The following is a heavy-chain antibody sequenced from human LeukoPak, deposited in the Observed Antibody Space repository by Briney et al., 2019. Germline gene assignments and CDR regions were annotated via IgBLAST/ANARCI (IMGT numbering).Heavy chain of an antibody. CDR3: ASPLKRWLQLPEVY. CDR2: IIPIFGTA. J-gene: IGHJ4*02. Sequence: SVKASCKASGYTFTSYAISWVRQAPGQGLEWMGGIIPIFGTANYAQKFQGRVTITTDESTSTAYMELSSLRSEDTAVYYCASPLKRWLQLPEVYWGQGTLVTVSS. V-gene: IGHV1-69*05. D-gene: IGHD5-24*01. CDR1: GYTFTSYA.